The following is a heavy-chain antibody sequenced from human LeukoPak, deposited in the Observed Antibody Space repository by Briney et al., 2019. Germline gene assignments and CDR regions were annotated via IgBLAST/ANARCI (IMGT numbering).Heavy chain of an antibody. V-gene: IGHV4-59*12. CDR2: NYYSGST. D-gene: IGHD3-10*01. CDR1: GGSISSYY. J-gene: IGHJ4*02. CDR3: ARVSLVRGAPDYYFDY. Sequence: SETLSLTCTVSGGSISSYYWSWIRQPPEKGLEWIGYNYYSGSTNYNPSLKSRVTMSVDTSKNQFSLKLSSVTAADTAVYYCARVSLVRGAPDYYFDYWGQGTLATVSS.